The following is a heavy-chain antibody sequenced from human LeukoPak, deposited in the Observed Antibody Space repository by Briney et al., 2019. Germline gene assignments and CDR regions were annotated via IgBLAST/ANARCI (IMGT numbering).Heavy chain of an antibody. D-gene: IGHD1-14*01. V-gene: IGHV1-18*01. CDR1: GYTFTSYG. Sequence: ASVKVSCKASGYTFTSYGISWVRQAPGQGLEWMGWISAYNGNTNYAQKLQGRVTMTTDTSTSTAYMELRSLRSDDTAVYYCARAPRTLTPQYFDYWGQGTLVTVSS. CDR2: ISAYNGNT. CDR3: ARAPRTLTPQYFDY. J-gene: IGHJ4*02.